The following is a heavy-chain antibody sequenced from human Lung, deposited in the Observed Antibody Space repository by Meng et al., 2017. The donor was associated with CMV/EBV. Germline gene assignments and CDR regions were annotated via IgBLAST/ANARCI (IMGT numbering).Heavy chain of an antibody. CDR1: GFTFSSYA. V-gene: IGHV3-23*01. J-gene: IGHJ4*02. CDR3: AKACSSSSVGTNRGFDY. CDR2: ISGSGGST. D-gene: IGHD6-6*01. Sequence: GESLKISCAASGFTFSSYAMSWVRQAPGKGLEWVSAISGSGGSTYYADSVKGRFTISRDNSKNTLYRQMNSLRAEDTAVYYCAKACSSSSVGTNRGFDYWGQGTLVTVSS.